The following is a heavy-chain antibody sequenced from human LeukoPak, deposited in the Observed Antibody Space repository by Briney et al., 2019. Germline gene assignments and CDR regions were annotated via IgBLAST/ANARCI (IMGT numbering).Heavy chain of an antibody. J-gene: IGHJ4*02. Sequence: QPGESLRLSCAASGFTFSSYAMHWVRQAPGKGLEWVAVISYDGSNKYYADSVKGRFTISRDNSKNTLYLQMNSLRAEDTAVYYCARGPLYWGQGTLVTVSS. V-gene: IGHV3-30*04. CDR3: ARGPLY. CDR1: GFTFSSYA. CDR2: ISYDGSNK.